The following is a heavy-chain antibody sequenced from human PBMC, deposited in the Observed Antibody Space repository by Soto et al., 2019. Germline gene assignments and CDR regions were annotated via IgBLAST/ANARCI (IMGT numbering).Heavy chain of an antibody. D-gene: IGHD2-21*01. CDR2: INPYNGDT. V-gene: IGHV1-46*03. CDR3: GRQLGGGLWDY. CDR1: GYSFISYH. J-gene: IGHJ4*02. Sequence: QVQLVQSGAEMMEPGASVKLSCKASGYSFISYHLHWVRQAPGQGLEWIGIINPYNGDTVYAQKCRGRITMTRDTSTSTVYMEMSSLGSEATASFFCGRQLGGGLWDYWGQGTLLSVSS.